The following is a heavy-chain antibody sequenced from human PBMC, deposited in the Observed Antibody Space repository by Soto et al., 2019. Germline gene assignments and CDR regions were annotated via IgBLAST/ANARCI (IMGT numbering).Heavy chain of an antibody. V-gene: IGHV2-5*01. CDR1: GFSLDTTGVG. CDR2: IYWHDDK. Sequence: QITLKESGPPVVNPTQTLTLTCTFSGFSLDTTGVGVGWIRQPPGKALEWLALIYWHDDKCYSPSLRTRLTIAKATSKHQMVLTMTAMDPADTGTYYCAHDPGLADTSRLFHFWGQGILVAVSS. J-gene: IGHJ4*02. D-gene: IGHD2-2*01. CDR3: AHDPGLADTSRLFHF.